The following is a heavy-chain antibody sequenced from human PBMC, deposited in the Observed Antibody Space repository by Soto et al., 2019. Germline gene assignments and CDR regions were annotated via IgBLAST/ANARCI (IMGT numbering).Heavy chain of an antibody. J-gene: IGHJ4*02. CDR3: ASEGMSRPRWVFDY. CDR1: GFTFGSYP. D-gene: IGHD6-13*01. V-gene: IGHV3-64*01. Sequence: EVQLVESGGGLVQPGGSLRLSCAASGFTFGSYPMHWVRQAPGKGLEYVSAISTNGDSTFYANSVKGRFTISRDNSKNTLYLQMGSLRAEDMGMYYCASEGMSRPRWVFDYWGQGTLVTASS. CDR2: ISTNGDST.